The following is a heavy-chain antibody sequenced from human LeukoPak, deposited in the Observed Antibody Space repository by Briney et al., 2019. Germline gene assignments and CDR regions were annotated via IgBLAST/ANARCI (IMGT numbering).Heavy chain of an antibody. J-gene: IGHJ6*03. V-gene: IGHV1-69*05. Sequence: SVKVSCKASGGTFSSYAISWVRQAPGQGLEWMGRIIPIFGTANYAQKLQGRVTITTDESTSTAYMELSSLRSEDAAVYYCAREPESPYCSSTSCYWAYMDVWGKGTTVTVSS. D-gene: IGHD2-2*01. CDR2: IIPIFGTA. CDR3: AREPESPYCSSTSCYWAYMDV. CDR1: GGTFSSYA.